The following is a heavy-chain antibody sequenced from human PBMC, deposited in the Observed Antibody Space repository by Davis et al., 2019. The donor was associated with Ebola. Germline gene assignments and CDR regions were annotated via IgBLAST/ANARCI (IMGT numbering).Heavy chain of an antibody. CDR2: ISSSGGST. CDR3: VKGSGSYFNYYGMDV. J-gene: IGHJ6*02. V-gene: IGHV3-64D*06. Sequence: GESLKISCSASGFTFSSFAMHWFRQAPGKGLKYVSAISSSGGSTYYADSVKGRFTISRDSSKNTLHLQMSSLSAEDMAVYYCVKGSGSYFNYYGMDVWGQGTTVTVSS. CDR1: GFTFSSFA. D-gene: IGHD3-10*01.